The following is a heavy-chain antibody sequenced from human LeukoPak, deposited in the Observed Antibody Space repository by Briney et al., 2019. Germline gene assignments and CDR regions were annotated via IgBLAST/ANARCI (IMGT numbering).Heavy chain of an antibody. CDR2: IYYSGST. J-gene: IGHJ4*02. CDR1: GGSISSYY. V-gene: IGHV4-59*01. D-gene: IGHD5-12*01. Sequence: SETLSLTCTVSGGSISSYYWSWIRQPPGKGLEGIGYIYYSGSTNYNPSLKSRVTISVDTSKNQFSLKLSSVTAADTAVYYCARGRGYDSDYWGQGTLVTVSS. CDR3: ARGRGYDSDY.